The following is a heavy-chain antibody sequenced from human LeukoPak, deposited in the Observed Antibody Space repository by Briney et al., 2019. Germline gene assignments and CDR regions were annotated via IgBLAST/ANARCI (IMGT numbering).Heavy chain of an antibody. D-gene: IGHD1-7*01. Sequence: PGGSLRLSCAASGFSVSSAYMNWVRQAPGKGLQWVSVIFSGGNTYYADSVKARFTISRDNSKNTLYLQMNSLRAEDTAVYYCAKYNWNYSYFDYWGQGTLVTVSS. CDR3: AKYNWNYSYFDY. CDR2: IFSGGNT. CDR1: GFSVSSAY. J-gene: IGHJ4*02. V-gene: IGHV3-53*01.